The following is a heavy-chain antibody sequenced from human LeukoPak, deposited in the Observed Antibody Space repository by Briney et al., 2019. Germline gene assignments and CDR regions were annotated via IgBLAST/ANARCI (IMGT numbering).Heavy chain of an antibody. CDR2: IYAGEGA. CDR3: AREGYSYGYYFDY. D-gene: IGHD5-18*01. CDR1: GDSISNYF. V-gene: IGHV4-4*07. J-gene: IGHJ4*02. Sequence: PSETLSPTCTVSGDSISNYFWSWIRQPAGKGLEWIGRIYAGEGAKYNPSLETRVTVSVDTSTNQLSLKLSSVTAADTAVYYCAREGYSYGYYFDYWGQGTLVTVSS.